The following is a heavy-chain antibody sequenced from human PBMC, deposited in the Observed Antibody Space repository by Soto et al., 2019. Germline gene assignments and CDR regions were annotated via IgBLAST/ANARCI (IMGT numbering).Heavy chain of an antibody. CDR2: VTANGGST. CDR3: ASLGVGDWANYYYYYGMDV. CDR1: GFTFSVYA. V-gene: IGHV3-23*01. J-gene: IGHJ6*02. Sequence: PGGSLRLSCAATGFTFSVYAMTWVRQAPGKGLEWVSAVTANGGSTYSADSVKGRFTISRDNSKNTLFLQMNSLRAEDTAVYYCASLGVGDWANYYYYYGMDVWVQGTTVTVSS. D-gene: IGHD2-21*02.